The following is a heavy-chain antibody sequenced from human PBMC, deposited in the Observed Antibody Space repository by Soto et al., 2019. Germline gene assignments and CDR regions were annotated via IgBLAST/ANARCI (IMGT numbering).Heavy chain of an antibody. Sequence: QVQLVESGGGVVQPGRSLRLSCAASGFTFSSYAMHWVRQAPGKGLEWVAFISYDGSNKYYADSVKGRFTISRDNSKNTLYLQMNSLRAEDTAVYYCARGDCISTSCYPYYYYYGMEVWGQGTTVNVSS. J-gene: IGHJ6*02. D-gene: IGHD2-2*01. CDR1: GFTFSSYA. CDR3: ARGDCISTSCYPYYYYYGMEV. CDR2: ISYDGSNK. V-gene: IGHV3-30-3*01.